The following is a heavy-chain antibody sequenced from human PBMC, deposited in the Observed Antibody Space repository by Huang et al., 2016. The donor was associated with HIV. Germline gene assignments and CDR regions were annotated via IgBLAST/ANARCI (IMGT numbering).Heavy chain of an antibody. V-gene: IGHV1-24*01. Sequence: QVQLVQSGAEVKKPGASVKVSCKVSGHTLTEFSMHWVRQAPGKGLEWMGGFDPEDGETIYAQKFQGRVSMTEDTSTDTAYMELSSLRAEDTAVYYCATGRPLVAVDGALDYWGQGTLITVSS. CDR2: FDPEDGET. CDR1: GHTLTEFS. CDR3: ATGRPLVAVDGALDY. J-gene: IGHJ4*02. D-gene: IGHD2-15*01.